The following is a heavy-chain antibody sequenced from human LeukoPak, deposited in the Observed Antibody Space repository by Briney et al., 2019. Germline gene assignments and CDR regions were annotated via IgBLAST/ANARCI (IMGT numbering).Heavy chain of an antibody. V-gene: IGHV4-61*01. J-gene: IGHJ4*02. CDR2: IYYSGST. D-gene: IGHD3-22*01. Sequence: SETLSLTCTVSGGSVSSGSYYWSWIRQPPGKGLECIGYIYYSGSTNYNPSLKSRVTISVDTSKNQFSLKLSSVTAADTAVYYCARDSHYYDSSGYYYLDYWGQGTLVTVSS. CDR1: GGSVSSGSYY. CDR3: ARDSHYYDSSGYYYLDY.